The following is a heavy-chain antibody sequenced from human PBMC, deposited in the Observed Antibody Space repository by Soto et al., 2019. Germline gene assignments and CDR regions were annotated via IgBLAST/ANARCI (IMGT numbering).Heavy chain of an antibody. CDR1: GGSISSYY. V-gene: IGHV4-59*01. J-gene: IGHJ6*02. Sequence: PSETLSLTCTVSGGSISSYYWSWIRQPPGKGLEWIGYIYYSGSTNYNPSLKSRVTISVDTSKNQFSLKLSSATAADTAVYYCASGGTYGMDVWGQGTTVTVSS. D-gene: IGHD1-1*01. CDR3: ASGGTYGMDV. CDR2: IYYSGST.